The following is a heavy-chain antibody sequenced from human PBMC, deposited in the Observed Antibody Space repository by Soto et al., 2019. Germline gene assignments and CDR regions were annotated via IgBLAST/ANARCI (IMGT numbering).Heavy chain of an antibody. J-gene: IGHJ5*02. CDR3: ARRLSAAAGNWFDP. CDR1: GGSISSYY. Sequence: SETLSLTCTVSGGSISSYYWSWIRQPPGKGLEWIGYIYYSGSTNYNPSLKSRVTISVDTSKNQFSLKLSSVTAADTAVYYCARRLSAAAGNWFDPWGQGTLVTVSS. CDR2: IYYSGST. D-gene: IGHD6-13*01. V-gene: IGHV4-59*08.